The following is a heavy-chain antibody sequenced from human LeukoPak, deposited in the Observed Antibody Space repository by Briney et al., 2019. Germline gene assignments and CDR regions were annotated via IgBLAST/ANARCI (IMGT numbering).Heavy chain of an antibody. CDR3: ARGAEGYSSGWYDY. CDR1: GYTFTGYY. D-gene: IGHD6-19*01. Sequence: ASVKVSCKASGYTFTGYYMHWVRQAPGQGLEWMGWINPNSGGTSYAQKFQGRVTMTRDTSISTAYMELSRLRSDDTAVYYCARGAEGYSSGWYDYWGQGTLVTVSS. J-gene: IGHJ4*02. CDR2: INPNSGGT. V-gene: IGHV1-2*02.